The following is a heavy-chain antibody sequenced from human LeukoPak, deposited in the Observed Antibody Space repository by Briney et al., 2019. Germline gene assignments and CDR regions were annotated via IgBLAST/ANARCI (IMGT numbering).Heavy chain of an antibody. CDR3: ARIRRDGYNYDY. Sequence: SQTLSLTCTVSGGSISRGDYYWSWIRQPPGKGLEWIGYIYYSGSTYYNPSLKSRVTISVDTSKNQFSLKLSSVTAADTAVYYCARIRRDGYNYDYWGQGTLVTVSS. J-gene: IGHJ4*02. CDR1: GGSISRGDYY. D-gene: IGHD5-24*01. V-gene: IGHV4-30-4*01. CDR2: IYYSGST.